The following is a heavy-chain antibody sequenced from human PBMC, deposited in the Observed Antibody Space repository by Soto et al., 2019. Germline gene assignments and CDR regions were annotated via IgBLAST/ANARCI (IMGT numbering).Heavy chain of an antibody. CDR1: GFTFDDYA. J-gene: IGHJ4*02. CDR3: AKVGTHIED. D-gene: IGHD7-27*01. V-gene: IGHV3-9*01. Sequence: VQLVESGGGLVQPGRSLRLSCAASGFTFDDYATHWVRQAPGKGLEWVSGISWNGGNIGYADSVKGRFTISRDNAKKSLYLQMNSMRPEDTALYYCAKVGTHIEDWGQGTLVTVSS. CDR2: ISWNGGNI.